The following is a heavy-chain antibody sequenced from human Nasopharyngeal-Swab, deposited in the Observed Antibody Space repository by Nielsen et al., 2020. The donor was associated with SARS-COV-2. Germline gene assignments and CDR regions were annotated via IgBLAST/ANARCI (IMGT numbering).Heavy chain of an antibody. CDR1: GGSFSGYY. Sequence: GSLRLSCAVYGGSFSGYYWSWIRQPPGKGLEWIGEIHHSGSTKYNPSLKSRVTISVDTSNIQFSLKLNSVTAADTAVYYCARGQDAYYYMDVWGEGTTVTVSS. CDR2: IHHSGST. V-gene: IGHV4-34*01. D-gene: IGHD2-15*01. CDR3: ARGQDAYYYMDV. J-gene: IGHJ6*03.